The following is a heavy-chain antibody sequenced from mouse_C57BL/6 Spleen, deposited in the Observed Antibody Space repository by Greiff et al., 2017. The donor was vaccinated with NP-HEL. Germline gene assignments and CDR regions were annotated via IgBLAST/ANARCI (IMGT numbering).Heavy chain of an antibody. Sequence: VQLKQSGPGLVKPSQSLSLTCSVTGYSITSGYYWNWIRQFPGNKLEWMGYISYDGSNNYNPSLKNRISITRDTSKNQFFLKLNSVTTEDTATYYCARDELFAYWGQGTLVTVSA. CDR3: ARDELFAY. V-gene: IGHV3-6*01. CDR1: GYSITSGYY. J-gene: IGHJ3*01. CDR2: ISYDGSN.